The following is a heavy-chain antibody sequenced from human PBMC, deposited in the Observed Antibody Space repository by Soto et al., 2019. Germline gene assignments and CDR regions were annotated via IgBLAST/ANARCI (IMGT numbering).Heavy chain of an antibody. CDR1: GFSFSSYA. V-gene: IGHV3-23*01. J-gene: IGHJ1*01. D-gene: IGHD6-19*01. Sequence: GSLRLSCAALGFSFSSYAMSWARQAPGKGLEWVSGISGSGDSTYYADSVKGRFTISRDNSKNTLYLQMNSLRAEDTAVYYCAKGVPGIAVAGTGYFQHWGQGTLVTVSS. CDR3: AKGVPGIAVAGTGYFQH. CDR2: ISGSGDST.